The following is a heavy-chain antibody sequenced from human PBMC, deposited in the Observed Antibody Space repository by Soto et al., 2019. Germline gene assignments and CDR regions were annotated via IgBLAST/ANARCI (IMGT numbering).Heavy chain of an antibody. V-gene: IGHV1-18*01. CDR3: ARRLDIYGKVDP. J-gene: IGHJ5*02. D-gene: IGHD5-18*01. CDR2: ISAYNGNT. CDR1: GYTFTSYG. Sequence: QVQLVQSGTEVKKPGASVKVSCKASGYTFTSYGISWVRQAPGQGPEWMGWISAYNGNTDYAQKLQGRVTMTTDTSTSTAYMELRSLRSHDTAVYYCARRLDIYGKVDPWGQGTLVTVSS.